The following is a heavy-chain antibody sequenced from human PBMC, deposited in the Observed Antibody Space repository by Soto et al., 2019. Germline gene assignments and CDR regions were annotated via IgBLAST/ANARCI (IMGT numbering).Heavy chain of an antibody. CDR2: ISSSSSYI. D-gene: IGHD3-22*01. V-gene: IGHV3-21*01. J-gene: IGHJ3*02. CDR1: GFTFSSYS. CDR3: ARAYDSSGYHDAFDI. Sequence: PGGSLRLSCAASGFTFSSYSMNWVRQAPGKGLEWVSSISSSSSYIYYADSVKGRFTISRDNAKNSLYLQMNSLRAEDTAVYYCARAYDSSGYHDAFDIWGQGTMVTVSS.